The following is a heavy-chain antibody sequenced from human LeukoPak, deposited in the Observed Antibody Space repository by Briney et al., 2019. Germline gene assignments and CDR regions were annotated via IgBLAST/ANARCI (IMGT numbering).Heavy chain of an antibody. J-gene: IGHJ4*02. CDR2: ISSSSSYI. Sequence: KPGRSLRLSCAASGFTFSSYSMNWVRQAPGKGLEWVSSISSSSSYIYYADSVKGRFTISRDNAKNSLYLQMNSLRAEDTAVYYCARDLIFSGGYGSGKGDYWGQGTLVTVSS. CDR1: GFTFSSYS. D-gene: IGHD3-10*01. V-gene: IGHV3-21*01. CDR3: ARDLIFSGGYGSGKGDY.